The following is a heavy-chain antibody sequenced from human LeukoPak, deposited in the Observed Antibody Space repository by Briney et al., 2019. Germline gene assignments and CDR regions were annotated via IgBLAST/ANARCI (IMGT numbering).Heavy chain of an antibody. CDR1: GYTFTSYY. J-gene: IGHJ3*02. Sequence: ASVKVSFKASGYTFTSYYMHWVRQAPGQGLEWMGIINPSGGSTSYAQKFQGRVTMTRDTSTSTVGMELSSLRSEGTAVYYCARGHYGELDIWGQGTMVTVSS. V-gene: IGHV1-46*01. D-gene: IGHD4/OR15-4a*01. CDR3: ARGHYGELDI. CDR2: INPSGGST.